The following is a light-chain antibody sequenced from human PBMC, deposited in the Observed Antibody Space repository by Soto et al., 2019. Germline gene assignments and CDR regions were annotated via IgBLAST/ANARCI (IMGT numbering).Light chain of an antibody. J-gene: IGLJ2*01. V-gene: IGLV4-69*01. CDR1: SGHSNYA. CDR3: QTWGYGIVV. CDR2: LNSDGSH. Sequence: QSVLTQSPSASASLGASVKLTCTLSSGHSNYAIAWHQQQSEKGPQYLMTLNSDGSHSKGDGIPDRFSGSSSGAERYLTISSLQSEDEADYYCQTWGYGIVVFGGGTKLTVL.